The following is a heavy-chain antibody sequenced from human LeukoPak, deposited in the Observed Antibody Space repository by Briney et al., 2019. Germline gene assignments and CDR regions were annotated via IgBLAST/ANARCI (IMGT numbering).Heavy chain of an antibody. J-gene: IGHJ4*02. CDR1: SGSITNYY. V-gene: IGHV4-59*01. Sequence: PSETLSLTCTVSSGSITNYYWNWIRQPPGKGLEWIGYIYYSGSTNYNPSLKSRVTISVDTSKNQFSLKLSSVTAADTAVYYCARVDVVRGVTFDYWGQGTLVTVSS. CDR3: ARVDVVRGVTFDY. D-gene: IGHD3-10*01. CDR2: IYYSGST.